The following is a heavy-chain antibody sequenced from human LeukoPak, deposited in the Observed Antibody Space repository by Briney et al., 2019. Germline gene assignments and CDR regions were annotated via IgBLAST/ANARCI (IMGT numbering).Heavy chain of an antibody. J-gene: IGHJ3*02. CDR2: ISANNGDT. D-gene: IGHD4-17*01. CDR3: ARKPTGRAFDI. Sequence: GASVKVSCKASGYTFTSYGISWERQAPGQGLDYMGWISANNGDTEYAQNLQGRVTMTTDTSTSTAYMEVRSLRSDDTAVYYCARKPTGRAFDIWGQGTMVTVSS. V-gene: IGHV1-18*04. CDR1: GYTFTSYG.